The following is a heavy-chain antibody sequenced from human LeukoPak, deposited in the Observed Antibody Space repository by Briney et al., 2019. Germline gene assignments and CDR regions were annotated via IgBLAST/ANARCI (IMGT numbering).Heavy chain of an antibody. CDR2: ISGGAIST. J-gene: IGHJ4*02. V-gene: IGHV3-23*01. CDR3: AKDWATLVRGADY. D-gene: IGHD3-10*01. CDR1: GFTFINYA. Sequence: GPLRLSCAASGFTFINYAMSWVRKAPGKGLEWVSGISGGAISTYYAGSVKGRFTISRDNSKNTLYLQMNSLRAEDTAIYYCAKDWATLVRGADYWGQGTLVTVSS.